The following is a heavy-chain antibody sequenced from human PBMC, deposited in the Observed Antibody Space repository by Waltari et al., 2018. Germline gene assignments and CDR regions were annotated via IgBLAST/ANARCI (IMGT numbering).Heavy chain of an antibody. CDR3: AREGVGATGGRFDY. Sequence: QVQLQESGPGLVKPSETLSLTCTVSGGPISSSYWAWIRQPAGKGLEWIGRIYTSGSTNYNPSLKSRVTMSVDTSKNQFSLKLSSVTAADTAVYYCAREGVGATGGRFDYWGQGTLVTVSS. J-gene: IGHJ4*02. CDR1: GGPISSSY. V-gene: IGHV4-4*07. D-gene: IGHD1-26*01. CDR2: IYTSGST.